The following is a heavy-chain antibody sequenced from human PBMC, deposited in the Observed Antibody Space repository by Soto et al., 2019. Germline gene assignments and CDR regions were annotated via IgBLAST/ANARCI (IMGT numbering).Heavy chain of an antibody. CDR2: IIPIFGTA. Sequence: GASVKVSCKASGGTFSSYAISWVRQAPGQGLEWMGGIIPIFGTANYAQKFQGRVTITADESTSTAYMELSSLRSEDTAVYYCARDRYGGNPVSYYYYGMDVWGQGTTVTVSS. V-gene: IGHV1-69*13. CDR1: GGTFSSYA. J-gene: IGHJ6*02. D-gene: IGHD2-15*01. CDR3: ARDRYGGNPVSYYYYGMDV.